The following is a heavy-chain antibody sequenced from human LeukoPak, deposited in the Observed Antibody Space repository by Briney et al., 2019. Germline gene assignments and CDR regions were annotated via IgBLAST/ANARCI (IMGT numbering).Heavy chain of an antibody. CDR2: INHSGST. J-gene: IGHJ1*01. V-gene: IGHV4-34*01. CDR1: GGSFSGYY. Sequence: SETLSLTCAVYGGSFSGYYWSWIRQPPGKGLEWIGEINHSGSTNYNPSLKSRVTISVDTSKNQFSLKLSSVTAADTAVHYCARGGCSSTSCYRYLQHWGQGTLVTVSS. CDR3: ARGGCSSTSCYRYLQH. D-gene: IGHD2-2*01.